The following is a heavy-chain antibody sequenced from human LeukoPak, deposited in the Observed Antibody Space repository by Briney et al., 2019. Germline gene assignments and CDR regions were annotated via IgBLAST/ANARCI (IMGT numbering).Heavy chain of an antibody. CDR2: ISGDGGST. Sequence: GGSLRLSCAASGFTFDDYAMHWVRQTPGKGLEWVSLISGDGGSTYYADSVKGRFTISRDNRKNSLYLQMNSMRTEDTALYYGAKDGSSSRPFDYWGQGTLVTVSS. CDR1: GFTFDDYA. V-gene: IGHV3-43*02. CDR3: AKDGSSSRPFDY. D-gene: IGHD6-13*01. J-gene: IGHJ4*02.